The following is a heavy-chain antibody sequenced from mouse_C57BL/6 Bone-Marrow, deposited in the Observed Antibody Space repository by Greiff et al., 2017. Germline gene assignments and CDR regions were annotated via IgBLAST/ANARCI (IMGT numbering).Heavy chain of an antibody. D-gene: IGHD2-12*01. V-gene: IGHV1-81*01. CDR3: ARSGYSGYFDY. CDR1: GYTFTSYG. J-gene: IGHJ2*01. Sequence: VQLQQSGAELARPGASVKLSCKASGYTFTSYGISWVKQRTGQGLEWIGEIYPRSGNTYYNEKFKGKDTLTADKSSSTAYMELRSLTSEDSAVYFCARSGYSGYFDYWGQGTTLTVSS. CDR2: IYPRSGNT.